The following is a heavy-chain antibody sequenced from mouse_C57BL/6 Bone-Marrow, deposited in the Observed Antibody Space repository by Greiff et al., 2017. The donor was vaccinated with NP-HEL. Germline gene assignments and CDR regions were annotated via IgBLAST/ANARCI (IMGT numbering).Heavy chain of an antibody. D-gene: IGHD1-1*01. CDR2: IWTGGGT. Sequence: VKLQESGPGLVAPSQSLSITCTVSGFSLTSYAISWVRQPPGKGLEWLGVIWTGGGTNYNSALKSRLSISKDNSKSQVFLKMNSLQTDDTARYYCARNPTVVALYAMDYWGQGTSVTVSS. V-gene: IGHV2-9-1*01. CDR1: GFSLTSYA. CDR3: ARNPTVVALYAMDY. J-gene: IGHJ4*01.